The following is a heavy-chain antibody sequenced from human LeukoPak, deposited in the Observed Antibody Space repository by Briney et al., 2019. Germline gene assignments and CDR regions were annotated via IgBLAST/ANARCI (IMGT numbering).Heavy chain of an antibody. Sequence: AGGSLRLSCAASGFTFSTYAMSWVRQAPGKGLEWVSAISGSGGSTYYADSVKGRFTISRDNSKNTLYLQMNSLRAEDTAVYYCAKAPYYYGSGSGIDYWGQGTLVTVSS. CDR2: ISGSGGST. J-gene: IGHJ4*02. CDR1: GFTFSTYA. CDR3: AKAPYYYGSGSGIDY. D-gene: IGHD3-10*01. V-gene: IGHV3-23*01.